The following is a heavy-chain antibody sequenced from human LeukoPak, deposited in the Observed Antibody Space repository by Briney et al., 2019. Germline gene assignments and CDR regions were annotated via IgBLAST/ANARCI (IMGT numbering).Heavy chain of an antibody. CDR3: AKDPHTGYSFAY. J-gene: IGHJ4*02. V-gene: IGHV3-23*01. Sequence: GGSLRLSCVFSGFTFSSYAMSWVRQAPGKGLEWVSSLSGSGGSTYYADPVKGRFTISRDNSKNTLYLQMNSLRVEDTAVYYCAKDPHTGYSFAYWGQGTLVTVSS. CDR2: LSGSGGST. D-gene: IGHD5-18*01. CDR1: GFTFSSYA.